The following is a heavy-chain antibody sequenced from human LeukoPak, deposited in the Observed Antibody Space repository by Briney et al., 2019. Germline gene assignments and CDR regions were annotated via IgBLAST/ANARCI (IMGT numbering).Heavy chain of an antibody. CDR1: GFTFSAYT. J-gene: IGHJ6*03. V-gene: IGHV3-21*01. CDR3: ARDGDTVLTRGYYYYMDV. D-gene: IGHD4-23*01. CDR2: ISTSSSYI. Sequence: PGGSLRLSCAASGFTFSAYTMNWVRQAPGKGLEWVSSISTSSSYIYYADSVKGRFTISRDNAKNSLYLQMNSLRAEDTAVYYCARDGDTVLTRGYYYYMDVWGKGTPVTVSS.